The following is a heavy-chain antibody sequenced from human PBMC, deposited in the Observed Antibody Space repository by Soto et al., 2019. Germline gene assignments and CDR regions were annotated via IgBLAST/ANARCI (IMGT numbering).Heavy chain of an antibody. D-gene: IGHD6-19*01. J-gene: IGHJ6*02. V-gene: IGHV2-26*01. CDR1: GFSLSNARMG. CDR2: IFSNDEK. Sequence: SGPTLVNPTETLTLTCTVSGFSLSNARMGVSWIRQPPGKALEWLAHIFSNDEKSYSTSLKSRLTSSKDTSKSQVVLTMTNMDPVDTATYYCARTPKNSSGWYTYYYYGMDVWGQGTTVTVSS. CDR3: ARTPKNSSGWYTYYYYGMDV.